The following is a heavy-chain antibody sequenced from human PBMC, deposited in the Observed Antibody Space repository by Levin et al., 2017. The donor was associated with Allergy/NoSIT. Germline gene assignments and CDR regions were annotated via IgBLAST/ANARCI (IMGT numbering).Heavy chain of an antibody. Sequence: GGSLRLSCVASGFSFSNAWMSWVRQAPGKGLEWVGRIISKSDGGTTDYATPVRGRFIISRDDSKNTLYLQLNSLKTEDTAVYYCTTGPYWGQGTLVTVSS. CDR1: GFSFSNAW. CDR2: IISKSDGGTT. V-gene: IGHV3-15*01. CDR3: TTGPY. J-gene: IGHJ4*02.